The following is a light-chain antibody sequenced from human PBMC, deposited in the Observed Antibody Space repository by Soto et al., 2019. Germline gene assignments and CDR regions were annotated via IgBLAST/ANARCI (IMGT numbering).Light chain of an antibody. V-gene: IGKV3-11*01. CDR3: QQRSNWPYMYT. CDR1: QSVSTY. CDR2: DAS. Sequence: EIVLTQSPATLSLSPGERATLSCRASQSVSTYLAWYQQKPGQAPRLLIYDASNRATGIPARFSGSGSGTDFTLTISSLGPEDFAVYYCQQRSNWPYMYTFGQGTKLEI. J-gene: IGKJ2*01.